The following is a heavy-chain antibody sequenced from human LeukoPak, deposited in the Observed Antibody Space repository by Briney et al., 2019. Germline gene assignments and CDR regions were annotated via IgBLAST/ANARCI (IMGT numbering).Heavy chain of an antibody. D-gene: IGHD2-8*01. CDR1: GYTFTGYY. CDR3: ARGGGIVLMVYAIRGPPDY. Sequence: ASVKVSCKASGYTFTGYYMHWVRQAPGQGLEWMGGINPHSGGTNYAQKFQGRVTMTRDTSISTAYMELSRLRSDDTAVYYCARGGGIVLMVYAIRGPPDYWGQGTLVTVSS. CDR2: INPHSGGT. J-gene: IGHJ4*02. V-gene: IGHV1-2*02.